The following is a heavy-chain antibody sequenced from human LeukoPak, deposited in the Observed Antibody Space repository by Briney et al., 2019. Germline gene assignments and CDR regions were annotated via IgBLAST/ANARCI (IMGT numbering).Heavy chain of an antibody. V-gene: IGHV1-69*05. CDR3: AREEGPGLESAFDI. CDR2: IIPIFGTA. Sequence: GASVKVSCKASGGTFSSYAISWVRQAPGQGLEWKGGIIPIFGTANYAQKFQGRVTMTTDTSTSTAYMELSSLRSEDTAVYYCAREEGPGLESAFDIWGQGTMVTVSS. D-gene: IGHD1-1*01. CDR1: GGTFSSYA. J-gene: IGHJ3*02.